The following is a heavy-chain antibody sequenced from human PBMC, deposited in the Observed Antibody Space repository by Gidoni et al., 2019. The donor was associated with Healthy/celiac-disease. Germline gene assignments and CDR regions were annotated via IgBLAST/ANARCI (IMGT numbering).Heavy chain of an antibody. D-gene: IGHD6-6*01. J-gene: IGHJ3*02. CDR1: GFTFDDYA. V-gene: IGHV3-9*01. CDR2: ISWNSGSI. CDR3: AKEQLDDAFDI. Sequence: EVQLVESGGGLVQPGRSLRLSCAASGFTFDDYAMHWVRQAPGKGLGWVSGISWNSGSIGYADSVKGRFTISRDNAKNSLYLQMNSLRAEDTALYYCAKEQLDDAFDIWGQGTMVTVSS.